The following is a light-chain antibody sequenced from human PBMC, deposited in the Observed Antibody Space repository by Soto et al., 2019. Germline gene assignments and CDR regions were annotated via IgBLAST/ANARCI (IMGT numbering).Light chain of an antibody. J-gene: IGLJ2*01. CDR3: SSYISSNTLVV. CDR1: SSDIGTYKY. Sequence: QSALTQPASVSGSPGQSITISCTGTSSDIGTYKYVSWYQQYPGKAPQLMIYEVTNRPSGVSNRFSGSKSGNTASLTISGLQAEDEADYYCSSYISSNTLVVFGGGTKVTVL. CDR2: EVT. V-gene: IGLV2-14*01.